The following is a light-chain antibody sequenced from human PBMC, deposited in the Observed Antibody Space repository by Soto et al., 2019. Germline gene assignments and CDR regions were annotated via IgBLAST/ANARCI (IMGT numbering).Light chain of an antibody. CDR3: HQYNHWRPFT. J-gene: IGKJ5*01. Sequence: ETILTQSPDTLSVSPGERATLSCRASQSVNSRLGWYQQRPGQAPRLLIYGASTRATDIPPRFSGIGSGTEFTLTISSLQSKESAVYFCHQYNHWRPFTFGQGTRLEI. CDR2: GAS. CDR1: QSVNSR. V-gene: IGKV3-15*01.